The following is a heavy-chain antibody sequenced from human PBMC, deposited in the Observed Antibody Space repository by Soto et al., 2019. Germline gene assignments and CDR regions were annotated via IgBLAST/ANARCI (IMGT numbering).Heavy chain of an antibody. D-gene: IGHD2-8*01. CDR2: IYASGNTI. V-gene: IGHV3-11*01. CDR3: ARSRMGNYFDY. CDR1: GFTFSDYY. Sequence: QVQLVESGGGLVKPGGSLRLSCAASGFTFSDYYMSWIRQAPGKGLEWVSYIYASGNTIYYAESVKGRFTISRDNAKNSLYLQMNSLRAEDTAVYFCARSRMGNYFDYWGQGTLVTVSS. J-gene: IGHJ4*02.